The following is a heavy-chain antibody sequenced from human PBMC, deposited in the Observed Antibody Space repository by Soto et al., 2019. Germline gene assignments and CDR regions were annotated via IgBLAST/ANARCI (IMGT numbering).Heavy chain of an antibody. D-gene: IGHD2-2*01. Sequence: PGGSLRLSCAASGFTFSSYAMHWVRQAPGKGLEWVAVISYDGSNKYYADSVKGRFTIARDNSKNTLYRQMNSLRAEDTAVYYCAREPVQRSVVVPAATYNWFDPWGQGTLVTVSS. CDR1: GFTFSSYA. CDR2: ISYDGSNK. CDR3: AREPVQRSVVVPAATYNWFDP. V-gene: IGHV3-30-3*01. J-gene: IGHJ5*02.